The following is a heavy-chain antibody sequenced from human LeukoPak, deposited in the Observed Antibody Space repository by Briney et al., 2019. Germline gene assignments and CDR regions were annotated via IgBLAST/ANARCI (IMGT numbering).Heavy chain of an antibody. CDR2: ISDIGSKT. CDR1: GFTFSDQY. CDR3: AAAAGYRFDI. J-gene: IGHJ3*02. Sequence: GGSLRLSCGASGFTFSDQYMNWVRQAPGKGLEWVSYISDIGSKTNYADSVKGRFTISRDNAKNSLYQQMNSLRAEDTAVYYCAAAAGYRFDIWGRGTMVTVSS. D-gene: IGHD6-13*01. V-gene: IGHV3-11*03.